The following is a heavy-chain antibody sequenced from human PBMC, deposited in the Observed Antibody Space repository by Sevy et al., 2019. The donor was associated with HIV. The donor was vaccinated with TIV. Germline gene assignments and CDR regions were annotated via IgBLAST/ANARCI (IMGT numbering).Heavy chain of an antibody. D-gene: IGHD5-12*01. Sequence: SETLSLTCTVSGGSITTYYWSWIRQPPGKGLEWIGYIHYSGRTNYNPSLKSRLTISVDTSKNQFSLKLTSVTVADTAVYYCAREATGAFDYWGQGTLVTVSS. J-gene: IGHJ4*02. CDR3: AREATGAFDY. V-gene: IGHV4-59*01. CDR2: IHYSGRT. CDR1: GGSITTYY.